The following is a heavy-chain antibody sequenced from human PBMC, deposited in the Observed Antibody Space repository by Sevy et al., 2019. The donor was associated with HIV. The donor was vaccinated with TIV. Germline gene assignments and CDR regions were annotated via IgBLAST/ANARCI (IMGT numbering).Heavy chain of an antibody. V-gene: IGHV3-30*04. CDR3: ARDPDITMVRGYGDY. Sequence: GGSLRLSCAASGFTFSSYAMHWVRQAPGKGLEWVAVMSYDGSNKYYADSVKGRFTISRDNSKNTLYLQMNSLRAEDTAVYYCARDPDITMVRGYGDYWGQGTLVTVSS. D-gene: IGHD3-10*01. CDR1: GFTFSSYA. CDR2: MSYDGSNK. J-gene: IGHJ4*02.